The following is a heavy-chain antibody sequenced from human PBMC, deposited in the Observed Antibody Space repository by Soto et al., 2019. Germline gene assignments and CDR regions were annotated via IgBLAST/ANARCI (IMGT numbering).Heavy chain of an antibody. V-gene: IGHV4-4*02. J-gene: IGHJ6*02. Sequence: PSETLSLTCAVSGGSISSSNWWSWVRQPPGKGLEWIEEIYHSGSTNYNPSLKSRVTISVDKSKNQFSLKLSSVTAADTAVYYCARGDSSSSSYYYYYGMDVWGQGTTVTVSS. D-gene: IGHD6-6*01. CDR2: IYHSGST. CDR3: ARGDSSSSSYYYYYGMDV. CDR1: GGSISSSNW.